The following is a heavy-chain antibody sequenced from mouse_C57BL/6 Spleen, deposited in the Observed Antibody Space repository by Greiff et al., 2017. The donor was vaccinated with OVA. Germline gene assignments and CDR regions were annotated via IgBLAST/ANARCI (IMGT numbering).Heavy chain of an antibody. CDR2: IDPANGNT. J-gene: IGHJ3*01. CDR3: ARVPYYYGSSYEFAY. D-gene: IGHD1-1*01. V-gene: IGHV14-3*01. Sequence: VQLQQSVAELVRPGASVKLSCTASGFNIKNIYMHWVKQRPEQGLEWIGRIDPANGNTKYAPKFQGKATITADTSSNTAYLQLSSLTSEDTAIYYCARVPYYYGSSYEFAYWGQGTLVTVSA. CDR1: GFNIKNIY.